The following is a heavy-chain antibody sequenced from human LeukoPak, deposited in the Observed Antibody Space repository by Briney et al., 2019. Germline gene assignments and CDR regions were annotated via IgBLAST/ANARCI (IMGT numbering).Heavy chain of an antibody. J-gene: IGHJ3*02. CDR1: GYTFTGYY. D-gene: IGHD2-2*01. CDR3: ARGGLGYCSSTSCLGYDAFDI. CDR2: INPNSGGI. Sequence: GASVKVSCKASGYTFTGYYMHWVRQAPGQGLEWMGRINPNSGGIKYAKKFQGRVTMTRDTSISTAYMELSRLRSDDTAIYYCARGGLGYCSSTSCLGYDAFDIWRQGTMVTVSS. V-gene: IGHV1-2*06.